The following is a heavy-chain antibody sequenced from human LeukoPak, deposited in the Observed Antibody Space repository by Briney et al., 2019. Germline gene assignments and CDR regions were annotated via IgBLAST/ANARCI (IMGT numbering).Heavy chain of an antibody. J-gene: IGHJ2*01. CDR1: GGSISSYY. D-gene: IGHD5-18*01. V-gene: IGHV4-39*07. CDR2: IYYSGST. Sequence: PSETLSLTCTVSGGSISSYYWGWIRQPPGKGLEWIGSIYYSGSTYYNPSLKSRVTISVDTSKNQFSLKLSSVTAADTAVYYCARSPGYRDGGAYWYFDLWGRGTLVTVSS. CDR3: ARSPGYRDGGAYWYFDL.